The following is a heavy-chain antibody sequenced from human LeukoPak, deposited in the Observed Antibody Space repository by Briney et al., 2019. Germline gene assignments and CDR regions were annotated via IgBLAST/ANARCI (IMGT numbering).Heavy chain of an antibody. V-gene: IGHV3-30*04. CDR3: AREGGGSSWPSYYFDY. D-gene: IGHD6-13*01. CDR1: GFTFSSYA. Sequence: GRSLRLSCAASGFTFSSYAMHWVRQAPGKGLEWVAVISYDGSNKYYADSVKGRFTISRDNSKNTLYLQMNSLRAEDTAVYYCAREGGGSSWPSYYFDYWGQGTLVTVSS. J-gene: IGHJ4*02. CDR2: ISYDGSNK.